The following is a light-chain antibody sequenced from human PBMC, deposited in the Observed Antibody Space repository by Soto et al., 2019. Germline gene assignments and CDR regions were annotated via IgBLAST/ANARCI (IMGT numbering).Light chain of an antibody. J-gene: IGKJ4*01. Sequence: EIVLTQSPVTLSLSHEDRATLSCRASQSVSSSYLAWYQQKPGQAPRLLIYGASSRATGIPDRFSGSGSGTDFTLTISRLEPEDFAVYYCQQYGSSRLTFGGGTKVDIK. V-gene: IGKV3-20*01. CDR2: GAS. CDR1: QSVSSSY. CDR3: QQYGSSRLT.